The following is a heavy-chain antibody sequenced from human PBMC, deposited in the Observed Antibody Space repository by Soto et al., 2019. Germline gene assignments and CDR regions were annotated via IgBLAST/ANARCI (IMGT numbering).Heavy chain of an antibody. D-gene: IGHD2-2*01. CDR2: INPNSGGT. CDR3: ARDLGSTCSSTSCYSDAFDI. J-gene: IGHJ3*02. CDR1: GYTFTGYY. Sequence: ASVKVSCKASGYTFTGYYMHWVRQAPGQGLEWMGWINPNSGGTNYAQKFQGWVTMTRATSISTAYMELSRLRSDDTAVYYCARDLGSTCSSTSCYSDAFDIWGQGTMVTVSS. V-gene: IGHV1-2*04.